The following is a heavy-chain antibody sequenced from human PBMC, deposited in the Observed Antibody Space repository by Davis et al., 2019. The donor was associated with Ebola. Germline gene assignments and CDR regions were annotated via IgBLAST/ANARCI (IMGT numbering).Heavy chain of an antibody. V-gene: IGHV3-23*01. CDR2: ISGSGGST. Sequence: PGGSLTLSCAASGFTFSSYAMSWVRQAPGKGLEWVSAISGSGGSTYYADSVKGRFTISRDNSKNTLYLQMNSLRAEDTAVYYCAKDRGSGSYYGVGDYWGQGTLVTVSS. D-gene: IGHD1-26*01. CDR1: GFTFSSYA. CDR3: AKDRGSGSYYGVGDY. J-gene: IGHJ4*02.